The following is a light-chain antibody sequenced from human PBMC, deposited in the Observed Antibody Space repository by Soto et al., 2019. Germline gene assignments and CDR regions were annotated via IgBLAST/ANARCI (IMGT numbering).Light chain of an antibody. CDR3: SSYTRSSALV. CDR2: DVR. CDR1: SSDVGYYNY. V-gene: IGLV2-14*03. J-gene: IGLJ1*01. Sequence: QSALTQPASVSGSPGQSITIPCTGTSSDVGYYNYVSWYQHHPGKAPKLIIYDVRDRPSGVSNRFSGSKSGNTASLTLSGLQAEDEADYYCSSYTRSSALVFGTGTKVTVL.